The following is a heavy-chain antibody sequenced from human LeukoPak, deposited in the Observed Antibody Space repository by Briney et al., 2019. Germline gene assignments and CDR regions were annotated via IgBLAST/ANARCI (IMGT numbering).Heavy chain of an antibody. CDR1: GFSFMNAW. D-gene: IGHD2/OR15-2a*01. J-gene: IGHJ4*02. Sequence: GGSLRLSCAASGFSFMNAWMIWVRQAPGNGLEWVGLIKSNADGGTPDYAAPARGRFTISRDDSKNTLYLQMNSLKTEDTAVYYCTTFYHEYSPYWGRGTLVTVSS. CDR3: TTFYHEYSPY. CDR2: IKSNADGGTP. V-gene: IGHV3-15*01.